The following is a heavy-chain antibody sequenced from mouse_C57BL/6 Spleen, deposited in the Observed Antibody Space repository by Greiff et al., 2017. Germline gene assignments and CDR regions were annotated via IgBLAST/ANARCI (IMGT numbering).Heavy chain of an antibody. D-gene: IGHD2-4*01. CDR2: IYPGDGDT. CDR1: GYAFSSSW. J-gene: IGHJ3*01. CDR3: ARVWGDYDG. V-gene: IGHV1-82*01. Sequence: VQLQQSGPELVKPGASVKISCKASGYAFSSSWMNWVKRRPGKGLEWIGRIYPGDGDTNYNGKFKGKATLTADKSSSPAYMQLSSLTSTASAVXFCARVWGDYDGWGQGTLVTVSA.